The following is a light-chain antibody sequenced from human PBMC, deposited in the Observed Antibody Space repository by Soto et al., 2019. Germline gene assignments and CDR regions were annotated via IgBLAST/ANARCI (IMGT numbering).Light chain of an antibody. CDR1: QSVSSH. Sequence: EIVLTQSPGTLSLSPGERATLSCRASQSVSSHLAWYQQRPGQAPRLLIYGASSRATGIPDRFSGSGSGTDFTLTISRLEPEDFALYYCQQYTGPPTTFGQGTRLEIK. CDR3: QQYTGPPTT. CDR2: GAS. J-gene: IGKJ5*01. V-gene: IGKV3-20*01.